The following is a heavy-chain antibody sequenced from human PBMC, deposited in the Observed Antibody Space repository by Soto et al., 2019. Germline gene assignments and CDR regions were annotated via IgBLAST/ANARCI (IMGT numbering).Heavy chain of an antibody. CDR2: IYSGGGT. J-gene: IGHJ1*01. Sequence: EVQLVETGGGLIQPGGSLRLSCAASGFTVRNNYMNWVRQAPGKGLEWVSVIYSGGGTYYADSVKGRFTISRDNSKNTLYLEMNSLRAEDTAAYYCVCDKLQTTVTTGYFQHWGQGTLVTVSS. D-gene: IGHD4-17*01. CDR3: VCDKLQTTVTTGYFQH. V-gene: IGHV3-53*02. CDR1: GFTVRNNY.